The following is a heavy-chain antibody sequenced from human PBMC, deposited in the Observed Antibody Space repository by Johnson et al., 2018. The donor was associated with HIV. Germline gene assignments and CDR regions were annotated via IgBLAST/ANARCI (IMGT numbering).Heavy chain of an antibody. CDR2: IYSGGST. D-gene: IGHD1-26*01. Sequence: LVESGGDLVQPGGSLRLSCAASGFTVSSNYMSWVRQAPGKGLEWVSVIYSGGSTYYADSVKGRFTISRDNSKNTLYLQMNSLRAEDTAVYYCGRPPYSGSYYDAFDIWGQGTMVTVSS. J-gene: IGHJ3*02. V-gene: IGHV3-66*02. CDR1: GFTVSSNY. CDR3: GRPPYSGSYYDAFDI.